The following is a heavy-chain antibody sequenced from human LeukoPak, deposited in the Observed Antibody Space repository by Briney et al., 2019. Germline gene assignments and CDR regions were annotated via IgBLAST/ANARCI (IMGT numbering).Heavy chain of an antibody. J-gene: IGHJ4*02. D-gene: IGHD4-11*01. V-gene: IGHV3-23*01. CDR2: ISAGSSSI. CDR3: AKGGYSDFKVVY. CDR1: GFTFSSDA. Sequence: GSLRLSCAASGFTFSSDAMSWVRQAPGMGLEWVSGISAGSSSIFYADSVKGRFTISRDNSKNTLYLQMNSLRAEDTAVYYCAKGGYSDFKVVYWGQGTLVTVSS.